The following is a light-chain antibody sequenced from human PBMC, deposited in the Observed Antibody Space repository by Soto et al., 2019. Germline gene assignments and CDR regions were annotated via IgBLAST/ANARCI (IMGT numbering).Light chain of an antibody. CDR1: QSVSSY. V-gene: IGKV3-11*01. J-gene: IGKJ5*01. Sequence: ETVLTQSPATLSLSPGERATLSCRASQSVSSYLAWYQQKPGQAPRLLIYDASNRVPGIPARFSGSGSGTDFTLTISSLEPEDFAIYYCQQRSNWPPITFGQGTRLEIK. CDR3: QQRSNWPPIT. CDR2: DAS.